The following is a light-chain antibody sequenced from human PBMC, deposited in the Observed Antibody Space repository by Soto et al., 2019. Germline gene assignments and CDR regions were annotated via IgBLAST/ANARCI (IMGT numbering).Light chain of an antibody. V-gene: IGKV1-9*01. J-gene: IGKJ3*01. Sequence: DIQLTQSPPYLSASVGDRVTIICRASQGISSFLAWYQQKPGRAPKLLVYGASTVERGVPSRFSGSGSGAEFTLTISSLQTEDFATYYCQQVNSYPFTFGPGTRVDIK. CDR2: GAS. CDR1: QGISSF. CDR3: QQVNSYPFT.